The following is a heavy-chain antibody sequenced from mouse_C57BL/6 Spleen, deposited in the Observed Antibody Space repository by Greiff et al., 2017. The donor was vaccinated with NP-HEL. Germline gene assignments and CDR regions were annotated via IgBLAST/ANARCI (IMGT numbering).Heavy chain of an antibody. CDR2: ISSGSSTI. CDR3: AKRHYYGTFFGY. D-gene: IGHD1-2*01. V-gene: IGHV5-17*01. J-gene: IGHJ2*01. Sequence: EVQLQESGGGLVKPGGSLKLSCAASGFTFSDYGMHWVRQAPEKGLEWVAYISSGSSTIYYADTVKGRFTISRDNAKNTLFLQMTSLRSEDTDVYYCAKRHYYGTFFGYWGQGTTLTVAT. CDR1: GFTFSDYG.